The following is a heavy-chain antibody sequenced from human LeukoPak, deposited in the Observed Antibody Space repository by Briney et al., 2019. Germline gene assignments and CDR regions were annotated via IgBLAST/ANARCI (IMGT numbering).Heavy chain of an antibody. CDR1: GYTFTSYG. J-gene: IGHJ6*03. V-gene: IGHV1-18*01. CDR2: ISAYNGNT. CDR3: ARARRGSASYYYYYMDV. D-gene: IGHD1-14*01. Sequence: GASLKVSCKASGYTFTSYGISWVRQPPGQGLEWMGWISAYNGNTNYAQKLQGRVTMTTDTSTSTAYMELRSLRSDDTAVYYCARARRGSASYYYYYMDVWGKGTTVTVSS.